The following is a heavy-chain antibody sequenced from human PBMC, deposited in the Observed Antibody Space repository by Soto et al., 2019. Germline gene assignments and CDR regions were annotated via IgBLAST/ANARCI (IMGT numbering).Heavy chain of an antibody. D-gene: IGHD6-19*01. J-gene: IGHJ5*02. CDR1: GYTFTSYD. CDR3: ARGRIIVAGGFDP. CDR2: MNPSTGNT. V-gene: IGHV1-8*01. Sequence: QVQLVQSGAEVKKPGASVKVSCKASGYTFTSYDIIWVRQATGQGLEWMGWMNPSTGNTDSAEKFQGRLTMPRNTSIGTVYMELSSLSFEDTSVYYCARGRIIVAGGFDPWGQGTLVTVSS.